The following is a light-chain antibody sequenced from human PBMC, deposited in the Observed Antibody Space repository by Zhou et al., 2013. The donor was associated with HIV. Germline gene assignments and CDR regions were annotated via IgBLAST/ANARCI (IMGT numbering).Light chain of an antibody. CDR2: DAS. CDR1: QSVNSY. V-gene: IGKV3-11*01. J-gene: IGKJ4*01. CDR3: QQRSNWPLT. Sequence: EIVLTQSPATLSLPPGERATLSCRASQSVNSYLAWYQQKPGQAPRLLIYDASNRATGIPARLSGSGSGTDFTLTISSLEPEDFAVYYCQQRSNWPLTFGGGTKVEIK.